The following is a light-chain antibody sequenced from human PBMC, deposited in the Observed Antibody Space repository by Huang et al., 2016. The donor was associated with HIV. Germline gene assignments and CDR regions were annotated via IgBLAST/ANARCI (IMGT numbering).Light chain of an antibody. CDR1: QSVGSN. Sequence: EIVLTQSPATLSGSPGERATLSCRASQSVGSNLAWYQQKPGQAPRLLIYGASTRATGVTARVSGSGSGTEFTLTISSLQSEECAVYHCQQYNRWPPITFGRGTRVEIK. CDR2: GAS. CDR3: QQYNRWPPIT. V-gene: IGKV3D-15*01. J-gene: IGKJ5*01.